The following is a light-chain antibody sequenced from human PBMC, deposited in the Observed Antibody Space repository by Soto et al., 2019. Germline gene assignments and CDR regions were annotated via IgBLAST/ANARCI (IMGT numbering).Light chain of an antibody. CDR2: YAS. CDR1: RTVLYTSNNKNY. J-gene: IGKJ2*01. Sequence: DIALTQSPDSLVVSLGERATITCKTARTVLYTSNNKNYLAWYQQRPGQPPKLLMYYASTRASGVPDRFIGSGSATEFTLTVGGLQPEDVAVYYCHQYYSSPYSFGQGTRLEI. V-gene: IGKV4-1*01. CDR3: HQYYSSPYS.